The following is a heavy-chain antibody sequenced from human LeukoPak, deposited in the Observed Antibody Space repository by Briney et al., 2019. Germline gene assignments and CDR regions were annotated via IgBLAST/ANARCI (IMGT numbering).Heavy chain of an antibody. J-gene: IGHJ4*02. D-gene: IGHD4-17*01. Sequence: PSGTLSLTCAVFGGSISSSNLWSWVRQPPGKGLEWIGEVSHRGDTNYNPSPKSRVTISIDKSKNQFSLKLSSVTAADAAVYYCARTVTTSVYFDYWGQGTLVTVSS. CDR1: GGSISSSNL. V-gene: IGHV4-4*02. CDR3: ARTVTTSVYFDY. CDR2: VSHRGDT.